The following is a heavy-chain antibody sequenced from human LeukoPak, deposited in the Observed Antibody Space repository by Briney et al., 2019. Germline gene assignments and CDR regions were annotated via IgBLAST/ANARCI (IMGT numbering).Heavy chain of an antibody. CDR1: GGSISSYY. CDR3: ARMTPAAIDFDY. Sequence: SETLSLTCTVSGGSISSYYWSWIQQPPGKGLEWIGYIYYSGSTNYNPSLKSRVTISVDTSKNQFSLKLSSVTAADTAVYYCARMTPAAIDFDYWGQGTLVTVSS. J-gene: IGHJ4*02. V-gene: IGHV4-59*01. D-gene: IGHD2-2*02. CDR2: IYYSGST.